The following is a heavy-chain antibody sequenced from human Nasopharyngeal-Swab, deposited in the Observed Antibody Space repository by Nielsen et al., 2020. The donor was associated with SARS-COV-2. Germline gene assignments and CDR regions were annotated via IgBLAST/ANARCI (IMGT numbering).Heavy chain of an antibody. CDR1: GFTFSSYW. J-gene: IGHJ4*02. D-gene: IGHD1-26*01. Sequence: GESLKIYCAASGFTFSSYWMHWVRQAPGKGLVSVSRINSDGDTTSYADSVKGRFTISRDNAKNTLYLQMSGLRGEDTAVYYCAKGRVGATPYYLDYWGQGTLVTVSS. CDR3: AKGRVGATPYYLDY. V-gene: IGHV3-74*01. CDR2: INSDGDTT.